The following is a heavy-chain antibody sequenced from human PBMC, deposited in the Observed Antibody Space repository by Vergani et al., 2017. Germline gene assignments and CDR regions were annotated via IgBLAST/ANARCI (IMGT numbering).Heavy chain of an antibody. CDR1: GGSFSGYY. CDR3: ARDQQQLVLGWFDP. Sequence: QVQLQQWGAGLLKPSETLSLTCAVYGGSFSGYYWSWIRQPPGKGLEWIGEINHSGSTNYNPSLKSRVTISVDTSKNQFSLKLSSVTAADTAVYYCARDQQQLVLGWFDPWGQGTLVTVSS. D-gene: IGHD6-13*01. CDR2: INHSGST. J-gene: IGHJ5*02. V-gene: IGHV4-34*01.